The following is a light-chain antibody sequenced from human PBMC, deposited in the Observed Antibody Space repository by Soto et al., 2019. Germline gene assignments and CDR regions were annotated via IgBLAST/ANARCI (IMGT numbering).Light chain of an antibody. CDR1: QTVSSNY. CDR2: GAS. Sequence: EIVLTQSPGTLSLSPGERAALSCRASQTVSSNYLAWYQQKPGQPPRLLIYGASHRVAGIPDRFSGSGSGTDFTLTISRLEPEEFAVYYCQRYGPSPPSTFGPGTKVDIK. V-gene: IGKV3-20*01. CDR3: QRYGPSPPST. J-gene: IGKJ3*01.